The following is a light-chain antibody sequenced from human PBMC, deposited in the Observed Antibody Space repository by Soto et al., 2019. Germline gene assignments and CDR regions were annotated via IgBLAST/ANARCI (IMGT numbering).Light chain of an antibody. CDR3: QLWDSSSDHWV. V-gene: IGLV3-21*02. Sequence: SYELTQPPSVSVAPGQTARITCGGHNIGSKSVHWYQQKPGQAPVLVVYDDSDRPSGIPERFSGSNSGNTATLTISWVEAGDEADYYCQLWDSSSDHWVFGGGTTLTVL. CDR1: NIGSKS. J-gene: IGLJ3*02. CDR2: DDS.